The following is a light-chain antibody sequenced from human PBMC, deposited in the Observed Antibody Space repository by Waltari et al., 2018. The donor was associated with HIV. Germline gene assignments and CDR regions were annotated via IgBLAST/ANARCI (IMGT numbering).Light chain of an antibody. CDR1: QGIRDD. Sequence: DIQMTQSPSSLSASIGDRVTITCRASQGIRDDLAWYQQKPGKAPQRLSYASSSVQSGVPSRFSGSGSGTEFTLTISSLQPEDSAIYYCLQHNSYPRTFGRGTKVDI. CDR2: ASS. V-gene: IGKV1-17*01. CDR3: LQHNSYPRT. J-gene: IGKJ1*01.